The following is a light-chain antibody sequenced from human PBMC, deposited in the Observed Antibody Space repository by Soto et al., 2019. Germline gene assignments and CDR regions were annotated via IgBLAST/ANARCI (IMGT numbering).Light chain of an antibody. CDR3: QLYGSSHMFS. Sequence: ENLLTQSPDTLSLSAGEGATLSCRASQSISSSYLAWYQQKPGQAPRLLIYAASSRATGIPDRFSGSGSGTDFTLTISRLEPEDFAVYYCQLYGSSHMFSFGQGTKVDIK. J-gene: IGKJ2*01. V-gene: IGKV3-20*01. CDR1: QSISSSY. CDR2: AAS.